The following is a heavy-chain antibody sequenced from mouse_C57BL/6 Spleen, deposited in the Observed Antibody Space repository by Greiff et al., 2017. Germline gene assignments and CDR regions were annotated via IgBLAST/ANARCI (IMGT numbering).Heavy chain of an antibody. CDR1: GYTFTSYG. CDR3: ASMVILDY. Sequence: QVQLKQSGAELARPGASVKLSCKASGYTFTSYGISWVKQRTGQGLEWIGEIYPRSGNTYYNEKFKGKATLTADKSSSTAYMELRSLTSEDSAVYFCASMVILDYWGQGTTLTVSS. J-gene: IGHJ2*01. V-gene: IGHV1-81*01. D-gene: IGHD2-2*01. CDR2: IYPRSGNT.